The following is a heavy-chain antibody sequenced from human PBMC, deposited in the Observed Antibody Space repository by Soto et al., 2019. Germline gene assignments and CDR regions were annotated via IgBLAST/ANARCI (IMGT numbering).Heavy chain of an antibody. CDR3: ARGQIPSLVVPAAGGGRDAFDI. J-gene: IGHJ3*02. CDR2: INPNSGGT. D-gene: IGHD2-2*01. CDR1: GYTFTGYY. V-gene: IGHV1-2*04. Sequence: ASVKVSCKASGYTFTGYYMHWVRQAPGQGLEWMGWINPNSGGTNYAQKFQGWVTMTRDTSISTAYMELSRLRSDDTAVYYCARGQIPSLVVPAAGGGRDAFDIWGQGTMVTVSS.